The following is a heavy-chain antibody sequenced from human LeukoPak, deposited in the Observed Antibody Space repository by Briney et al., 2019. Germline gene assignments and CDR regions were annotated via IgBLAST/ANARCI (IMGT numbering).Heavy chain of an antibody. V-gene: IGHV1-69*13. Sequence: SVKVSCKASGGTFSSYAISWVRQAPGQGLEWMGGIIPIFGTANYAQKFQGRVTITADESTSTAYMELSSLRSEDTAVYYCARHDCGGDCYPSTYYYYYMDVWGKGTTVTVSS. CDR3: ARHDCGGDCYPSTYYYYYMDV. CDR1: GGTFSSYA. CDR2: IIPIFGTA. D-gene: IGHD2-21*01. J-gene: IGHJ6*03.